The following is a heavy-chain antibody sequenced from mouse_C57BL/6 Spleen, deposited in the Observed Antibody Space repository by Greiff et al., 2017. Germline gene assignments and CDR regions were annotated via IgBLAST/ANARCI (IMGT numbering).Heavy chain of an antibody. CDR1: GFTFSDYY. V-gene: IGHV5-16*01. J-gene: IGHJ4*01. CDR2: INYDGSST. CDR3: ARDLTDYYAMDY. D-gene: IGHD2-13*01. Sequence: DVQLVESEGGLVQPGSSMKLSCTASGFTFSDYYMAWVRQVPEKGLEWVANINYDGSSTYYLDSLKSRFIISGDNAKNILYLQMSSLKSEDTATYYCARDLTDYYAMDYWGQGTSVTVSS.